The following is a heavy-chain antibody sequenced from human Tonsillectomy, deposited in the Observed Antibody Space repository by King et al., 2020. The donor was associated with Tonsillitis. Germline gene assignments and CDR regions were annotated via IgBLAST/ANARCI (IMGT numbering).Heavy chain of an antibody. J-gene: IGHJ2*01. Sequence: AQLVQSGAEMKKPGSSVKVSCKASGGTFTSYAFSWVRQAPGQGPEWMGGIIPIFGTTNYAQKFQDRVTITADESTSTAYMGLSSLRSEDTAVYYCARGAGTRYFDLWGRGTLVTVSS. V-gene: IGHV1-69*01. CDR1: GGTFTSYA. CDR3: ARGAGTRYFDL. D-gene: IGHD1-1*01. CDR2: IIPIFGTT.